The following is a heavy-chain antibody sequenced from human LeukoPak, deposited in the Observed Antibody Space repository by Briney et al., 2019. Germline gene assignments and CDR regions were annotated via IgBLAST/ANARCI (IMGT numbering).Heavy chain of an antibody. D-gene: IGHD3-22*01. J-gene: IGHJ4*02. V-gene: IGHV4-31*03. CDR3: ARVSSGYFGLDY. CDR2: IYDSGST. CDR1: GGPISSGGYY. Sequence: SQTLSLTCTVSGGPISSGGYYWSWVRQHPGKGLEWIGYIYDSGSTDYNPSLKSRVTISADTSKNQFSLKLSSVTAADTAVYYCARVSSGYFGLDYWGQGTLVTVSS.